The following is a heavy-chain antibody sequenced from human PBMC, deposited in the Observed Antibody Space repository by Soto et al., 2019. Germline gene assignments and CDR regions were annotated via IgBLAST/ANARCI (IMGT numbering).Heavy chain of an antibody. CDR1: GFTFSSYW. CDR3: ARDVSSLLGYYYGMDV. V-gene: IGHV3-7*04. Sequence: EVQLVESGGGLVQPGGSLRLSCAASGFTFSSYWMSWVRQAPGKGLEWVTNIKQDGSEKYYVDSMKGRFTISRDNAKNSLYLQMNSLRAEETAVYYCARDVSSLLGYYYGMDVWGEGTTVTVSS. D-gene: IGHD2-15*01. J-gene: IGHJ6*04. CDR2: IKQDGSEK.